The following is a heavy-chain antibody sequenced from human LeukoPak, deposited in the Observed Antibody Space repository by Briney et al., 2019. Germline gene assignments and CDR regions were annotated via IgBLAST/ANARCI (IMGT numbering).Heavy chain of an antibody. CDR2: IYYSGSS. CDR3: ARGYRVYDFWSGYSLSDWFDP. D-gene: IGHD3-3*01. J-gene: IGHJ5*02. V-gene: IGHV4-31*03. CDR1: GGSISSGGYY. Sequence: SETLSLTCTVSGGSISSGGYYWSWIRQHPGKGLEWIGYIYYSGSSYYDPSLKSRVTISVDTSKNQFSLKLSSVTAADTAVYCCARGYRVYDFWSGYSLSDWFDPWGQGTLVTVSS.